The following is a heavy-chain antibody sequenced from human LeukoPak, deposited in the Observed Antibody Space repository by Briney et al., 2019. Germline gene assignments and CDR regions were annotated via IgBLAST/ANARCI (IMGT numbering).Heavy chain of an antibody. CDR1: GGSFSGYY. CDR3: AREVITGTSTFDY. J-gene: IGHJ4*02. CDR2: INHSGST. V-gene: IGHV4-34*01. Sequence: SETLSLTCAVYGGSFSGYYWSWIRQPPGKGLEWIGEINHSGSTNYNPSLKSRVTISVDTSKNQFSLQLNSVTPEDTAVYYCAREVITGTSTFDYWGQGTLVTVSS. D-gene: IGHD1-7*01.